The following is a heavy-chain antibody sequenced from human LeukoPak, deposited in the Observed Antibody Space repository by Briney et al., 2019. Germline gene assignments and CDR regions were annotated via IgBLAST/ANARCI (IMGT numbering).Heavy chain of an antibody. CDR1: GGAISSYY. CDR2: IYTSGST. CDR3: ARDGLIAVAGTPSYYYYYYMDV. Sequence: SETLSLTCTVSGGAISSYYWSWIRQPAGKGLEWIVRIYTSGSTNYNPSLKSLFTMSVDPPKNQSSLKLSSVTAADTAVYYCARDGLIAVAGTPSYYYYYYMDVWGKGTTVTVSS. J-gene: IGHJ6*03. V-gene: IGHV4-4*07. D-gene: IGHD6-19*01.